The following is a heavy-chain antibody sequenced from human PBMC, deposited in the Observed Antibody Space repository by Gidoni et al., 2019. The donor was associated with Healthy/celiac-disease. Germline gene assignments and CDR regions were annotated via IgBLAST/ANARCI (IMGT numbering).Heavy chain of an antibody. Sequence: QVQLVESGGGVVQPGRSLRLSCAASGFTFSSYGMHWVRQAPGKGLEWVAVIWYDGSNKYYADSVKGRFTISRDNSKNTLYLQMNSLRAEDTAVYYCARDPLGPIGWFDPWGQGTLVTVSS. CDR3: ARDPLGPIGWFDP. CDR2: IWYDGSNK. V-gene: IGHV3-33*01. J-gene: IGHJ5*02. CDR1: GFTFSSYG.